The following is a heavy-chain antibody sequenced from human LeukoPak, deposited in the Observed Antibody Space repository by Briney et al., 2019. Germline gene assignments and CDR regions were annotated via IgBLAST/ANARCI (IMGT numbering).Heavy chain of an antibody. J-gene: IGHJ6*02. CDR2: ISYDGSNK. V-gene: IGHV3-30*18. Sequence: GGSLRLSCAASGFTFSSYGMHWVRQAPGKGLEWVAVISYDGSNKYYADSVKGRFTISRDNSKNTLYPQMNSLRAEDTAVYYCAKGVQPDDFWSGYHHYYYYGMDVWGQGTTVTVSS. CDR1: GFTFSSYG. CDR3: AKGVQPDDFWSGYHHYYYYGMDV. D-gene: IGHD3-3*01.